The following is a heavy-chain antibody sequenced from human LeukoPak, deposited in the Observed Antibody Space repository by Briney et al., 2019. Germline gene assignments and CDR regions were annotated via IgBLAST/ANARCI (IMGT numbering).Heavy chain of an antibody. D-gene: IGHD3-10*02. V-gene: IGHV3-30*18. CDR1: GFTSSSYG. CDR3: AKDLRSEYHFDY. CDR2: ISYDGSNK. J-gene: IGHJ4*02. Sequence: GGSLRLSCAASGFTSSSYGMHWVRQAPGKGLEWVAVISYDGSNKYYADSVKGRFTISRDNSKNTLYLQMNSLRAEDTAVYYCAKDLRSEYHFDYWGQGTLVTVSS.